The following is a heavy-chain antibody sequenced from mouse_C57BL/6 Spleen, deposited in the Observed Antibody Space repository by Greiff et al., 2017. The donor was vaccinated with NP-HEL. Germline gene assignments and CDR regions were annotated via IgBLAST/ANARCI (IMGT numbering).Heavy chain of an antibody. CDR3: ARLYYYAMDY. CDR2: IRNKANGYTT. J-gene: IGHJ4*01. V-gene: IGHV7-3*01. Sequence: EVKLMESGGGLVQPGGSLSLSCAASGFTFTDYYMSWVRQPPGKALEWLGFIRNKANGYTTEYSASVKGRFTISRDNSQSILYLQMNARRAEDSATYYCARLYYYAMDYWGQGTSVTVSS. CDR1: GFTFTDYY.